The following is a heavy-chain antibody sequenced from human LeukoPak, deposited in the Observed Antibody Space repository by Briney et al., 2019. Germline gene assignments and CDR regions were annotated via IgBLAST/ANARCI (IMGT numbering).Heavy chain of an antibody. Sequence: GGSLRLSCAASGFTFSSYAMSWVRQAPGKGLEWVAVISYDGSNKYYADSVKGRFTISRDNSKNTLYLQMNSLRAEDTAVYYCARDGRDASSWYLDYWGQGTLVTVSS. CDR3: ARDGRDASSWYLDY. CDR1: GFTFSSYA. D-gene: IGHD6-13*01. V-gene: IGHV3-30-3*01. J-gene: IGHJ4*02. CDR2: ISYDGSNK.